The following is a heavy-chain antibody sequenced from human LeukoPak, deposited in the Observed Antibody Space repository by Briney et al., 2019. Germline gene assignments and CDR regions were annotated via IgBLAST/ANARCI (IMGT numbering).Heavy chain of an antibody. CDR2: ISYDGSNK. CDR1: GFTLSSYG. D-gene: IGHD3-10*01. CDR3: AKDYYGSGSYDY. V-gene: IGHV3-30*18. J-gene: IGHJ4*02. Sequence: GGSLRLSCAASGFTLSSYGMHWVRQAPGKGLEWVAVISYDGSNKYYADSVKGQFTISRDNSKNTLYLQMNSLRAEDTAVYYCAKDYYGSGSYDYWGQGTLVTVSS.